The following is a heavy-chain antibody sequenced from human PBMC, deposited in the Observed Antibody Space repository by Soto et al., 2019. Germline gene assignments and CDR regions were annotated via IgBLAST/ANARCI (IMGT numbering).Heavy chain of an antibody. CDR1: GFSLSTGGVG. Sequence: QITLKASGPSLVKPTQTLTLTCTFSGFSLSTGGVGVGWIRQPPGKALEWLALIYWDDDKRYSPSLRSRLTVTKDTSKNQVVLTMTNMDPVDTATYYCAHSRCGGDCLQSYSAHYYYGMDVWGQGTTVTVSS. CDR3: AHSRCGGDCLQSYSAHYYYGMDV. CDR2: IYWDDDK. V-gene: IGHV2-5*02. D-gene: IGHD2-21*02. J-gene: IGHJ6*02.